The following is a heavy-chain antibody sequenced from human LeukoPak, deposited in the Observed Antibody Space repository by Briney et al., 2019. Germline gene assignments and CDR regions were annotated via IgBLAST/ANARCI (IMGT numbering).Heavy chain of an antibody. J-gene: IGHJ4*02. CDR1: GFTFTNTW. Sequence: GGSLRLSCAASGFTFTNTWMTWVRQAPGKGLEWVGRIKSITDDGTTDYAASVKGRLIISRDDSKNTLYLQMNSLKTEDTAVYYCNTVWLGYWGQGTLVTVSS. CDR3: NTVWLGY. V-gene: IGHV3-15*01. CDR2: IKSITDDGTT. D-gene: IGHD6-19*01.